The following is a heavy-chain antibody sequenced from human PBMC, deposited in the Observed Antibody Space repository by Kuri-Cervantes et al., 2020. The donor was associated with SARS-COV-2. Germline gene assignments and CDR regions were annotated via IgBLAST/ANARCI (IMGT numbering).Heavy chain of an antibody. CDR3: ARGPGLSDSRGYYYFY. CDR1: GGTFSSYA. D-gene: IGHD3-22*01. Sequence: SAKVSCKASGGTFSSYAISWVRQAPGQGLEWMGGIIPIFAKANYAQKFQGRVTITADQSTSTAYMELSSLRSEDTAVYYCARGPGLSDSRGYYYFYWGQGTLVTVSS. J-gene: IGHJ4*02. V-gene: IGHV1-69*13. CDR2: IIPIFAKA.